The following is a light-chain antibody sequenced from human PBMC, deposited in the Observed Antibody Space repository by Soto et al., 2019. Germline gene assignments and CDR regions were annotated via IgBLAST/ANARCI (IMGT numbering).Light chain of an antibody. CDR3: QQYGPSPPIT. CDR2: GAS. J-gene: IGKJ5*01. V-gene: IGKV3-20*01. Sequence: EIVLTQSPGTLSLSPGERATLSCRASQSVSSSYIAWYQQKPGQAPRFLIYGASGRATGIPGRFSGSGSGTDFTLTISRLEPEDFAVYYCQQYGPSPPITRGQGTRLEIK. CDR1: QSVSSSY.